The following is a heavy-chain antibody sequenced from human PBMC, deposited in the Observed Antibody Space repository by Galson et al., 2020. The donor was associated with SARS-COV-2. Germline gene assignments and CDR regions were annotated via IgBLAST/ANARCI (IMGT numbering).Heavy chain of an antibody. CDR3: TSGYCGTSCSGAFDI. J-gene: IGHJ3*02. V-gene: IGHV3-74*01. D-gene: IGHD2-2*01. CDR1: GFTFSNYW. CDR2: ISSDGRTT. Sequence: GESLKISCAASGFTFSNYWMQWVRQVPGKGLVCVSRISSDGRTTTYADSVKGRFTTSRDNAKNTLYLQMDSLRAEDTAVYYCTSGYCGTSCSGAFDIWGQGAMVTVSS.